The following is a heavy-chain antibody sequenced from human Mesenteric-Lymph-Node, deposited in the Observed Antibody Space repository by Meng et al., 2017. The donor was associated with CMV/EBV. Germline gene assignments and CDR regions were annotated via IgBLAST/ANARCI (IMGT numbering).Heavy chain of an antibody. V-gene: IGHV3-30-3*01. D-gene: IGHD5-12*01. J-gene: IGHJ4*02. CDR3: ARVGGWGGYDHPPYY. Sequence: GGSLRLSCAASGFTFSSYAMHWVRQAPGKGLEWVAVISYDGSNKYYADSVKGRFTISRDNSKNTLYLQMNSLRAEDTAVYYCARVGGWGGYDHPPYYWGQGTLVTVSS. CDR2: ISYDGSNK. CDR1: GFTFSSYA.